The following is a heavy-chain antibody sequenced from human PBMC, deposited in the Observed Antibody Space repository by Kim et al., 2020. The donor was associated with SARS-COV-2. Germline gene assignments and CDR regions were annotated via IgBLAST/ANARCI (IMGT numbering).Heavy chain of an antibody. D-gene: IGHD6-13*01. V-gene: IGHV1-69*13. CDR1: GGTFSSYS. J-gene: IGHJ6*02. Sequence: SVKVSCKASGGTFSSYSISGVRPAPGQGLQWMAGIIPIFGKTHYAQKFQGRVSITADESTGPAYMDLSSLTSEDTAVDYCGRERNLRGRSIWYRRRDYYYGMDVGCQGTTVSVSS. CDR3: GRERNLRGRSIWYRRRDYYYGMDV. CDR2: IIPIFGKT.